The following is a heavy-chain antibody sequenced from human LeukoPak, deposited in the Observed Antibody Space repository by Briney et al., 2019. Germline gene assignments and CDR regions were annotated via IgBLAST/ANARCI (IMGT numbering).Heavy chain of an antibody. CDR3: ARRGGSADWFDA. CDR2: IYYSGST. V-gene: IGHV4-39*01. Sequence: SETLSLTCTVSGGSISSSSYYWGWIRQPPGKGLEWIGSIYYSGSTYYNPSLKSRVTISVDTSKNQFSLKLSSVTAADTAVYYCARRGGSADWFDAWGQGTLVTVSS. D-gene: IGHD2-15*01. J-gene: IGHJ5*02. CDR1: GGSISSSSYY.